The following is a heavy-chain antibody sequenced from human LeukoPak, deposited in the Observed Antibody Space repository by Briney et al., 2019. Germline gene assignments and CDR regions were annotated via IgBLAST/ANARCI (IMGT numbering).Heavy chain of an antibody. J-gene: IGHJ5*02. CDR2: INHSGST. Sequence: KSSGTLSLTCAVYGGSFSGYYWSWIRQPPGKGLEWIGEINHSGSTNYNPSLKSRVTISVDTSKNQFSLKLSSVTAADTAVYYCARRACSGGSCPLHRSSNWFDPWGQGTLVTVSS. CDR3: ARRACSGGSCPLHRSSNWFDP. V-gene: IGHV4-34*01. D-gene: IGHD2-15*01. CDR1: GGSFSGYY.